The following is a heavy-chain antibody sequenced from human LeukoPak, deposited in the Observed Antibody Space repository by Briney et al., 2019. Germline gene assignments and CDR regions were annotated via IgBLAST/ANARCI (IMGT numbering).Heavy chain of an antibody. V-gene: IGHV4-34*01. Sequence: SETLSLTCAVYGGSFSGYYWSWIRQPPGKGLEWIGEINHSGSTDYNPSLKSRVTISVDTSKNQFSLKLSSVTAADTAVYYCARGRGLIAGYFDYWGQGTLVPVSS. J-gene: IGHJ4*02. CDR3: ARGRGLIAGYFDY. D-gene: IGHD6-13*01. CDR1: GGSFSGYY. CDR2: INHSGST.